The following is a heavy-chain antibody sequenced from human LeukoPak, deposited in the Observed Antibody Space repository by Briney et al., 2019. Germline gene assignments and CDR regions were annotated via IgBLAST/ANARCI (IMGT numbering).Heavy chain of an antibody. CDR3: ARHTRYTWKDF. Sequence: SETLSLTCAVYRGSFSGYYWSWIRQPPGKGLEWIGEIDHSGSINYNPSLKSRVIISLDTSKNQFSLNLTSVTAADTALYYCARHTRYTWKDFWGQGTLVTVSS. CDR2: IDHSGSI. V-gene: IGHV4-34*01. J-gene: IGHJ4*02. D-gene: IGHD3-9*01. CDR1: RGSFSGYY.